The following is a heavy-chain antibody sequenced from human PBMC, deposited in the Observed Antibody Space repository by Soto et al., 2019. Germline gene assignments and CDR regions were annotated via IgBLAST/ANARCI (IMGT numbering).Heavy chain of an antibody. D-gene: IGHD3-16*01. CDR2: ITVGSSHI. CDR3: SRTPEVGVRGAY. CDR1: GFPFSAYN. V-gene: IGHV3-21*01. Sequence: PGGSLRLSCTGSGFPFSAYNINWVRQAPGKGLEWVSSITVGSSHIYQPNSMKGRFTISGDDAKNSVYLQIDSLPDEDTALSYCSRTPEVGVRGAYWGQGTLVTVSS. J-gene: IGHJ4*02.